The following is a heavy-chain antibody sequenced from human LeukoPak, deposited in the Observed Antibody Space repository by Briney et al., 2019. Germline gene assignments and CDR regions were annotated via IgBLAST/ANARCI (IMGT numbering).Heavy chain of an antibody. J-gene: IGHJ4*02. CDR3: VRKSATRRTSEFDY. V-gene: IGHV1-2*02. CDR1: GYTFSYYY. D-gene: IGHD2-15*01. Sequence: GASVTVSCTASGYTFSYYYIHWVRQAPGQGLEWMGWITPNSGGTKYAQRFQGRVTMTRDTSISTAYMDLSSLGSDDTAVFYCVRKSATRRTSEFDYWGQGTPVTVSS. CDR2: ITPNSGGT.